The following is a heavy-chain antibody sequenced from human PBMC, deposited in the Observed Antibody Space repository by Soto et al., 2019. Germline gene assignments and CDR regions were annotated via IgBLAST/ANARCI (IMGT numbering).Heavy chain of an antibody. V-gene: IGHV5-10-1*01. CDR3: ARHSSDRFGTGYYSHFDY. D-gene: IGHD3-22*01. CDR1: GYSFTNYW. CDR2: IAPRDSST. J-gene: IGHJ4*02. Sequence: PGESLKISCKGSGYSFTNYWITWVRQMPGKGLEWMGRIAPRDSSTKYSPSFQGHVTISVDKSVTTAYLQWSSLKASDTALYYCARHSSDRFGTGYYSHFDYWGQGTPVTVSS.